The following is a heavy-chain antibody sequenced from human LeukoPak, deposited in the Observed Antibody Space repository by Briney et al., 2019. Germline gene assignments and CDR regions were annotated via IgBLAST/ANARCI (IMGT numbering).Heavy chain of an antibody. CDR1: GFTFSSYC. Sequence: GGSLRLSCAASGFTFSSYCMSWVRQAPGKGLQWVANIKQDGSEKYYVDSVKGRFTISRDNAKKSLYLQMNSLRAEDTAVYYCAKDVRSSDLLWPYGMDVWGQGTTVTVSS. J-gene: IGHJ6*02. V-gene: IGHV3-7*01. D-gene: IGHD2-2*01. CDR3: AKDVRSSDLLWPYGMDV. CDR2: IKQDGSEK.